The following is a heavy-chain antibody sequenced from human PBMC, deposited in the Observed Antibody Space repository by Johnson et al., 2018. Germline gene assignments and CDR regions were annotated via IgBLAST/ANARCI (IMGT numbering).Heavy chain of an antibody. CDR1: GITFTRSA. CDR3: TFAFAI. Sequence: QVQLQESGGGVVQPGTSLRLSCVASGITFTRSALDWVRQAPGKGLEWVALISYDGSYKHYGDSVKGRFTISRDDSKNTLYLQMDSLKTEDTAVYYCTFAFAIWGQGTRVIVSS. CDR2: ISYDGSYK. V-gene: IGHV3-30-3*01. J-gene: IGHJ3*02.